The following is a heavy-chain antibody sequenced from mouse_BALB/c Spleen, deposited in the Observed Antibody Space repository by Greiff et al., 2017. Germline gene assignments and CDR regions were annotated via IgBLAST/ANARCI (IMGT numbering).Heavy chain of an antibody. Sequence: DVKLVESGPGLVKPSQSLSLTCTVTGYSITSDYAWNWIRQFPGNKLEWMGYISYSGSTSYNPSLKSRISITRDTSKNQFFLQLNSVTTEDTATYYCARSLITTVVATDYWGQGTTLTVSS. D-gene: IGHD1-1*01. V-gene: IGHV3-2*02. J-gene: IGHJ2*01. CDR1: GYSITSDYA. CDR2: ISYSGST. CDR3: ARSLITTVVATDY.